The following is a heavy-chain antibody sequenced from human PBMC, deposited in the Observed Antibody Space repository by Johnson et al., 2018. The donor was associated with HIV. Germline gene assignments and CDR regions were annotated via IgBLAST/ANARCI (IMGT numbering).Heavy chain of an antibody. CDR2: ISSSTDTI. Sequence: QVQLVESVGGLVQPGGSLRVSCAASGFSFSDYYMSWIRQAPGQGLEWVSYISSSTDTIYYADSVKGRFTISRDNAKNSLYLQMNSLRPEDTAVYYCARANLSPFGGVNDAFDIWGQGTMVTVSS. D-gene: IGHD3-16*01. J-gene: IGHJ3*02. V-gene: IGHV3-11*04. CDR1: GFSFSDYY. CDR3: ARANLSPFGGVNDAFDI.